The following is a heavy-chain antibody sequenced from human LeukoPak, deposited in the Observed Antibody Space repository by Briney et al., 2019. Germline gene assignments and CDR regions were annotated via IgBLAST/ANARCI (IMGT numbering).Heavy chain of an antibody. Sequence: PGRSLRLSCAASGFTFSSYGMHWVRQAPGKGLEWVAVISYVGSNKYYADSVKGRFTISRDNSKNTLYLQMNSLRAEDTAVYYCAKGYYYADDYWGQGTLVTVSS. CDR2: ISYVGSNK. CDR3: AKGYYYADDY. D-gene: IGHD3-10*01. CDR1: GFTFSSYG. J-gene: IGHJ4*02. V-gene: IGHV3-30*18.